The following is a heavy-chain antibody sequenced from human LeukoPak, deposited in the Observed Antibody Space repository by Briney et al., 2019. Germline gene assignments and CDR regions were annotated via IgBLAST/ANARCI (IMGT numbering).Heavy chain of an antibody. Sequence: PGGSLRLSCAASGFTLSSYGISWVRQAPGKGLEWVSAISASGGTTYYADSVKGHFTISRDNSKNTLYLQMNSLSAEDTAVYYCAKNGDRGAYCSGGSCYPYYYYYMDVWGKGTTVTISS. CDR2: ISASGGTT. CDR3: AKNGDRGAYCSGGSCYPYYYYYMDV. D-gene: IGHD2-15*01. J-gene: IGHJ6*03. CDR1: GFTLSSYG. V-gene: IGHV3-23*01.